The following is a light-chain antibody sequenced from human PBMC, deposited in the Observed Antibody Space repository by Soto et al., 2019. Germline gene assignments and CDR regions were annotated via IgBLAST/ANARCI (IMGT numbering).Light chain of an antibody. J-gene: IGLJ1*01. CDR3: CSFPGGTTLYL. CDR2: EAT. Sequence: QSVLTQPASVSGSPRQSITISCTGGSSDVGSSNFVSWYQQHPGKAPKLRIYEATRRPSGFSGRFSGSKSGNTASLTISGLHAEDEADYYCCSFPGGTTLYLFGTGTKLTVL. CDR1: SSDVGSSNF. V-gene: IGLV2-23*01.